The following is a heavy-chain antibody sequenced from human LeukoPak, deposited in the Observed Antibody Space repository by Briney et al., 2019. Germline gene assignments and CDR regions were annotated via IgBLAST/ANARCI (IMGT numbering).Heavy chain of an antibody. CDR3: ARGYCSGGSCLDY. Sequence: SETLSLTCTVSGGSISTYYWSWIRQPPGKGLEWIGYIYYSGSTNYNPSLKSRVTISVDTSRNQFSLKLSSVTAADTAVYYCARGYCSGGSCLDYWGQGTLVTVSS. CDR2: IYYSGST. V-gene: IGHV4-59*01. CDR1: GGSISTYY. J-gene: IGHJ4*02. D-gene: IGHD2-15*01.